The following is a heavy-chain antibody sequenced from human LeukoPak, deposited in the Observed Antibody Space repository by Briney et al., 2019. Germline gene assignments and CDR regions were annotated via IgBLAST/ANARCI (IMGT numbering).Heavy chain of an antibody. CDR3: TRHDSSGYLNWFDP. J-gene: IGHJ5*02. CDR1: GFTFSGSA. D-gene: IGHD3-22*01. CDR2: IRSKANSYAT. V-gene: IGHV3-73*01. Sequence: GGSLKLSCAASGFTFSGSAMHWVRQASGKGLEWVGRIRSKANSYATAYAASVKGRFTISRDDSKNKAYLQMNSLKTEDTAVYYCTRHDSSGYLNWFDPWGQGTLVTVSS.